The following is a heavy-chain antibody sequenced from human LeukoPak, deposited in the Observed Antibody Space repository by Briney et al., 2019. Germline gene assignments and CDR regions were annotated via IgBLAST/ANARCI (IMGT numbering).Heavy chain of an antibody. Sequence: SETLSLTCAVYGGSFSGYYWSWIRQPPGKGLEWIGYIYYSGSTNYNPSLKRRVTISVDTSKKQFSLKLSSVTAAATAVYYCARLGLDGYSKPFDYWGQGTLVTVSS. J-gene: IGHJ4*02. CDR3: ARLGLDGYSKPFDY. V-gene: IGHV4-59*08. CDR1: GGSFSGYY. D-gene: IGHD5-24*01. CDR2: IYYSGST.